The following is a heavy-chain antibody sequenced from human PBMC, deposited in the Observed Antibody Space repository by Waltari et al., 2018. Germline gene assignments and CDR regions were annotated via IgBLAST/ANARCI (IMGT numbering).Heavy chain of an antibody. CDR1: TFTFSNYA. CDR2: ISGGGGVT. CDR3: AKDPNGDYIGAFDT. J-gene: IGHJ3*02. Sequence: EVQVLESGGLLVQPGGSLRLSCAASTFTFSNYAMTWVRQAPGKGLEYISSISGGGGVTVYANSVKGRFTISRDNSKSTLHLQMNSLRGEDTATYYCAKDPNGDYIGAFDTWGQGTMVTVSP. D-gene: IGHD2-8*01. V-gene: IGHV3-23*01.